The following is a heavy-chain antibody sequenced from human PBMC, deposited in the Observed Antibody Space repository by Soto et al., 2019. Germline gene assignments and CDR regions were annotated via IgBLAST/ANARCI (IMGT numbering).Heavy chain of an antibody. D-gene: IGHD2-15*01. Sequence: PSETLSLTCTVSGGSISSYYWSWIRQPPGKGLEWIGYIYYSGSTNYNPSLKSRVTISVDTSKNQFSLKLSSVTAADTAAYYCARGYSGWLFDPWGQGTLVTVSS. CDR1: GGSISSYY. CDR2: IYYSGST. CDR3: ARGYSGWLFDP. V-gene: IGHV4-59*01. J-gene: IGHJ5*02.